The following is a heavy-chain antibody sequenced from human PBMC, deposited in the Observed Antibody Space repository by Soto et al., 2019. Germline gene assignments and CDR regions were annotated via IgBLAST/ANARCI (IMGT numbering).Heavy chain of an antibody. Sequence: LRLSCAASGFTFSSYAVSWVRQAPGKGPEWISSISGSGSTIYYADSVKGRFTISRDNSKNTLYLQMSSLRAEDTAVYYCAKVFYYYDSSGYYYFDYWGQGTMVTVSS. J-gene: IGHJ4*02. V-gene: IGHV3-23*01. CDR1: GFTFSSYA. D-gene: IGHD3-22*01. CDR3: AKVFYYYDSSGYYYFDY. CDR2: ISGSGSTI.